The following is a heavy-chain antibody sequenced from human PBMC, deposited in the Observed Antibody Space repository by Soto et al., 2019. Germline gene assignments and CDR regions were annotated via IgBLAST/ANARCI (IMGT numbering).Heavy chain of an antibody. Sequence: SESLSINCAVYVGSFSGYYWSWIRQPPGKGLEWIGEINHIGITNYNPSLKSRVTISVDTSKNQFSLKLSSVTAADTAVYYCARLPAYYDFWSGYYGPNFDYWGQGTLVTVSS. CDR1: VGSFSGYY. D-gene: IGHD3-3*01. CDR2: INHIGIT. J-gene: IGHJ4*02. V-gene: IGHV4-34*01. CDR3: ARLPAYYDFWSGYYGPNFDY.